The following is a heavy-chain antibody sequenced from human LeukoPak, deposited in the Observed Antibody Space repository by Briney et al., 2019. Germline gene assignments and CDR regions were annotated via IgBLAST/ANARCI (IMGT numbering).Heavy chain of an antibody. CDR1: GFTFSSYW. Sequence: GGSLRLSCAASGFTFSSYWMSWVRQAPGKGLEWVANIKQDGSEKYYVDSVKGRFTISRDNAKNSLYLQMNSLRAEDTAVYYYARDWLWYYYDSSGSQRADAFDIWGQGTMVTVSS. J-gene: IGHJ3*02. CDR3: ARDWLWYYYDSSGSQRADAFDI. V-gene: IGHV3-7*01. D-gene: IGHD3-22*01. CDR2: IKQDGSEK.